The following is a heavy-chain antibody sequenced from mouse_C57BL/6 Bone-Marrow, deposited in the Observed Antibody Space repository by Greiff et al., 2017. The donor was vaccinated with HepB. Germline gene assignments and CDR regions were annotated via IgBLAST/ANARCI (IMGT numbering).Heavy chain of an antibody. Sequence: VQLQQSGAELVRPGASVKLSCTASGFNIKDDYMHWVKQRPEQGLEWIGWIDPENGDTEYASKFQGKATITADTSSNTAYLQLSSLTSEDTAVYYCTTTCDGYPWAYWGQGTLVTVSA. V-gene: IGHV14-4*01. D-gene: IGHD2-3*01. CDR2: IDPENGDT. CDR1: GFNIKDDY. CDR3: TTTCDGYPWAY. J-gene: IGHJ3*01.